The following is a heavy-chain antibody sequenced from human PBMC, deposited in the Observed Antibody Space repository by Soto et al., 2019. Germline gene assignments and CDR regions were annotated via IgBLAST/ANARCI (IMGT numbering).Heavy chain of an antibody. CDR3: ARNDYQWFDP. J-gene: IGHJ5*02. CDR2: IYYSGST. D-gene: IGHD5-12*01. Sequence: SETLSLTCTVSGGSISSGDYYWSWIRQPPGKGLEWVGYIYYSGSTYYNPSLKSRVTISVDTSKNQFSLKLSSVTAADTAVYYCARNDYQWFDPWGQGTLLTVSS. CDR1: GGSISSGDYY. V-gene: IGHV4-30-4*01.